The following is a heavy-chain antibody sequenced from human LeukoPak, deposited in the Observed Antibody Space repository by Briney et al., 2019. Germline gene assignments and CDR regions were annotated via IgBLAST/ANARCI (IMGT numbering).Heavy chain of an antibody. D-gene: IGHD1-1*01. CDR2: ISGSGGST. J-gene: IGHJ3*02. Sequence: GGSLRLSCAASGFTFSSYAMSWVRQAPGKGLEWVSAISGSGGSTYYADSVKGRFTISRDNSKNTLYLQMNSLRAEDTAVYYCAKDREKYNWNAYDAFDIWGQGTMVTVSS. CDR1: GFTFSSYA. CDR3: AKDREKYNWNAYDAFDI. V-gene: IGHV3-23*01.